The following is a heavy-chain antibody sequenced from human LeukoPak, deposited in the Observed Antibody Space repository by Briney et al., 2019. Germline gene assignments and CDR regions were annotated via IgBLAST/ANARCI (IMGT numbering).Heavy chain of an antibody. Sequence: GGSLRLSCAASGLTVSSNHMSWVRQAPGKGLEWVSVIYSGGSTYYADSVKGRFTISRDNSKNTLYLQMNSLRAEDTAVYYCASGCCSGGSCYSVYFQHWGQGTLVTVSS. D-gene: IGHD2-15*01. CDR3: ASGCCSGGSCYSVYFQH. CDR2: IYSGGST. J-gene: IGHJ1*01. V-gene: IGHV3-53*01. CDR1: GLTVSSNH.